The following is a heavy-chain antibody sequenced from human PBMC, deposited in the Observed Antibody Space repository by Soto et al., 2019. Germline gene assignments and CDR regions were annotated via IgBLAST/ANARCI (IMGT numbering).Heavy chain of an antibody. Sequence: ASVKVSCKASEYTFTSYHINWVRQATGQGLEWMGWMNPNSGNTGYAQKFQGRVTMTRNTSISTAYMELSSLRSEDTAVYYCARANYYDFWSGYLYYYYGMDVWGQGTTVTVSS. CDR3: ARANYYDFWSGYLYYYYGMDV. CDR1: EYTFTSYH. CDR2: MNPNSGNT. D-gene: IGHD3-3*01. J-gene: IGHJ6*02. V-gene: IGHV1-8*01.